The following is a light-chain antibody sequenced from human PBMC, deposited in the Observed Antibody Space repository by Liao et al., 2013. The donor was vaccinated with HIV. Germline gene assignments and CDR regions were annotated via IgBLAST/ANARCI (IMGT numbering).Light chain of an antibody. CDR3: QVWDSSSDPYVV. Sequence: SYELTQPPSVSVAPGKTARITCGGNNIGSKSVHWYQQKPGQAPVLVIYYDSDRPSGIPERISGSNSGNTATLTISRVEAGDEADYYCQVWDSSSDPYVVFGGRDQADRP. CDR2: YDS. V-gene: IGLV3-21*01. J-gene: IGLJ2*01. CDR1: NIGSKS.